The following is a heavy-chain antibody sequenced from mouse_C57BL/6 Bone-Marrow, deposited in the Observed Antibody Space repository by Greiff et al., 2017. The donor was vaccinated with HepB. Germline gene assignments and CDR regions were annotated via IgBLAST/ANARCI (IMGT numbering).Heavy chain of an antibody. CDR3: ARGPGGAY. J-gene: IGHJ3*01. CDR1: GYTFTDYY. CDR2: INPNNGGT. Sequence: EVQLQQSGPELVKPGASVKISCKASGYTFTDYYMNWVKQSHGKSLEWIGDINPNNGGTSYNQKFKGKATLTVGKSSSTAYMELRSLTSEDSAVYYCARGPGGAYWGQGTLVTVSA. V-gene: IGHV1-26*01.